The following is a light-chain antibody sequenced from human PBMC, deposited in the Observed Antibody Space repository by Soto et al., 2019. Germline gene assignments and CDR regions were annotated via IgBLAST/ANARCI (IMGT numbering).Light chain of an antibody. J-gene: IGLJ3*02. Sequence: QSALTQPPSASGSPGQSVTICCTGTSSDVGAHNFVSWYQHHPGKAPKLMIYEVNRRPSGVPDRFSGSKSGSTASLTVSGLQPEDEADYYCSSYRGNYNWVFGGGTQLTVL. CDR3: SSYRGNYNWV. CDR1: SSDVGAHNF. CDR2: EVN. V-gene: IGLV2-8*01.